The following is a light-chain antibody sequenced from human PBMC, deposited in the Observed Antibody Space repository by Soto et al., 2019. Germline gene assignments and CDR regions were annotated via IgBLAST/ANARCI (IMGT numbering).Light chain of an antibody. CDR3: QHRTNWPGGT. J-gene: IGKJ2*01. CDR1: QSVSSY. V-gene: IGKV3-11*01. Sequence: EIVLTQSPATLSLSPGERATLSCRASQSVSSYLAWYQLRPGQAPRLLIYDASNRATGIPARFSGSGSVTDFTPTISSLEPEDGAVDDCQHRTNWPGGTFGQGTKLEIK. CDR2: DAS.